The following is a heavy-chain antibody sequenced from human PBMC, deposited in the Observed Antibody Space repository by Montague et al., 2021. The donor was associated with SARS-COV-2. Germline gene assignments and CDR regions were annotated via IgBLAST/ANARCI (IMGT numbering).Heavy chain of an antibody. CDR3: ARAPYYGPGKPYQFDY. CDR1: GYSITGINT. J-gene: IGHJ4*02. CDR2: SYLSGIP. V-gene: IGHV4-38-2*02. D-gene: IGHD3-10*01. Sequence: SETLSLTCTVSGYSITGINTWAWIGQPQGKGLDWIGFSYLSGIPPYNRSLKSQVTISLDTSNTHFSLKVTSVTAADTAVYYCARAPYYGPGKPYQFDYWGRGTLVTVSS.